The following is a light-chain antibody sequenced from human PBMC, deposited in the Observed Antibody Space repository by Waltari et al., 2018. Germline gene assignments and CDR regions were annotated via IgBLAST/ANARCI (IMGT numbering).Light chain of an antibody. Sequence: SYELTQPPSVSVSPGQTASITCSGDKLGDKYVCWYQQKPGQSPVLVMYQDKKRPSGIPGRFSGSNSGNTATLTMSGTQAADEADYYCQAWDNSFVRFGGGTKLTVL. V-gene: IGLV3-1*01. CDR3: QAWDNSFVR. CDR1: KLGDKY. J-gene: IGLJ2*01. CDR2: QDK.